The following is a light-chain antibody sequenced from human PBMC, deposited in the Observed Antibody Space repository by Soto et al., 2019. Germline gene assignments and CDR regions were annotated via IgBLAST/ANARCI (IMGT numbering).Light chain of an antibody. V-gene: IGLV1-40*01. CDR2: ANN. Sequence: QSVLTQPPSVSGAPGQRVTISCTGSSSNIGAGYDVHWYQQLPGTAPKLLIYANNNRLSGVPDRFSASKSGTSASLAITGLQADDEADFYCQSYDTIRRWVFGTGTNLTVL. CDR3: QSYDTIRRWV. J-gene: IGLJ1*01. CDR1: SSNIGAGYD.